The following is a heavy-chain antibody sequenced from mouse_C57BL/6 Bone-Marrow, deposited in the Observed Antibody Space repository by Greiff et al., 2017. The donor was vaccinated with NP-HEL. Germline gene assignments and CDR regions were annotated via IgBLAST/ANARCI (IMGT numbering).Heavy chain of an antibody. J-gene: IGHJ4*01. CDR3: AGDYGGPYYYAMDY. CDR2: IDPEDGET. D-gene: IGHD2-4*01. Sequence: VQLQQSGAELVKPGASVKLSCTASGFNIKDYYMHWVKQRTEQGLEWIGRIDPEDGETKYAPKFQGKATITADTSSNTAYLQLSILTAEDTAVYYCAGDYGGPYYYAMDYWGKGTSVTVSS. CDR1: GFNIKDYY. V-gene: IGHV14-2*01.